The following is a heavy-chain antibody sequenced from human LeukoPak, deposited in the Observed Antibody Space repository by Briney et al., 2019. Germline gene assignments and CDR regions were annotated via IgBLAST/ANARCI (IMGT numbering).Heavy chain of an antibody. CDR2: ITTSTGNP. CDR1: GYTFTGYT. Sequence: GASVTVSCKASGYTFTGYTINWLRQAPGLGLEWMGWITTSTGNPTYAQGFTGRFVFSLDTSVSTTYLHINSLKAEDTAVYYCARDASAINFDYWGQGTLVTVSS. D-gene: IGHD5/OR15-5a*01. CDR3: ARDASAINFDY. J-gene: IGHJ4*02. V-gene: IGHV7-4-1*02.